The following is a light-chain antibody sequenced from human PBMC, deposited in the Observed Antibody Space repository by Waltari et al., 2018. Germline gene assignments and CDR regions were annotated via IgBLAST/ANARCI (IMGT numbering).Light chain of an antibody. Sequence: EAMMTQSPATLSVSPGDRATLSCRASQSVSNNVAWFQQKPGQAPSLLIYDASTRATGVPARFSGSGSGTEFTLTISSLQTEDFAVDYCQQYNNWPLYTFGQGTKLEI. J-gene: IGKJ2*01. CDR3: QQYNNWPLYT. CDR1: QSVSNN. CDR2: DAS. V-gene: IGKV3-15*01.